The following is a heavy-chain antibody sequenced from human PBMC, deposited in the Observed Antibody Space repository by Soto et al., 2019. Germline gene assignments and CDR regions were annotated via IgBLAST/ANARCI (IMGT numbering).Heavy chain of an antibody. CDR1: GYTFTSYY. CDR2: INPNSGGT. CDR3: ARPAGHDAFDI. J-gene: IGHJ3*02. Sequence: ASVKVSCKASGYTFTSYYMHWVRQAPGQGLEWMGWINPNSGGTNYAQKFQGWVTMTRDTSISTAYMELSRLRSDDTAVYYCARPAGHDAFDIWGQGTMVTVSS. D-gene: IGHD6-13*01. V-gene: IGHV1-2*04.